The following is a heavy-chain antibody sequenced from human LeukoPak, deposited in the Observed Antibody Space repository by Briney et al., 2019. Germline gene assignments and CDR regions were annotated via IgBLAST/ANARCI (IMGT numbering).Heavy chain of an antibody. D-gene: IGHD6-6*01. CDR1: GFTFSSYA. V-gene: IGHV3-23*01. CDR3: AKDPHEQLVDY. J-gene: IGHJ4*02. CDR2: ISGSGGST. Sequence: GGSLILSCAASGFTFSSYAMSWVRQAPGKGLEWVSAISGSGGSTYYADSVKGRFTISRDDSKNTLYLQMNSLRAEDTAVYYCAKDPHEQLVDYWGQGTLVTVSS.